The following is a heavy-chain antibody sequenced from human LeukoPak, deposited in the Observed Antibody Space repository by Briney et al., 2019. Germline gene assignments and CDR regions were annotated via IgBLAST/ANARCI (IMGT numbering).Heavy chain of an antibody. CDR2: LSYNGNKK. J-gene: IGHJ4*02. CDR1: GFNFNEYA. D-gene: IGHD3-16*01. Sequence: PGGSLRLSCAASGFNFNEYAIHWVRQAPGEGLEWVAGLSYNGNKKYYAASVKGRFTISRDNSKNTMFLQMNSLRPKETAVYFCARDRFATAQHYFDFWGQGTLVTVSS. V-gene: IGHV3-30*04. CDR3: ARDRFATAQHYFDF.